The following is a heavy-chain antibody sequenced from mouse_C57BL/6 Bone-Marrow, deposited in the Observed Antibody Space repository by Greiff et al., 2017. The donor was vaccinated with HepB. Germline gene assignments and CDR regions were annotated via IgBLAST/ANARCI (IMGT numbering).Heavy chain of an antibody. CDR2: ILPGSGST. CDR3: ARMGPIYYDYGRFAY. Sequence: VQLQQSGAELMKPGASVKLSCKATGYTFTGYWIEWVKQRPGHGLEWIGEILPGSGSTNYNEKFKGKATFTSDTSSNTAYMQLSSLTTEDSAIYYCARMGPIYYDYGRFAYWGQGTLVTVSA. D-gene: IGHD2-4*01. CDR1: GYTFTGYW. J-gene: IGHJ3*01. V-gene: IGHV1-9*01.